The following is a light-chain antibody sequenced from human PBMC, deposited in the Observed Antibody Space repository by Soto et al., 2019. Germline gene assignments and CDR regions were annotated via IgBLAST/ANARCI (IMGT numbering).Light chain of an antibody. V-gene: IGKV1-9*01. J-gene: IGKJ5*01. CDR1: QGISNY. CDR2: AAS. Sequence: DIQMTQSPSSLSASVGDRVTITCRASQGISNYLAWYQQKSGRAPKLLIYAASILQSGVPSRLSGSGSGTDFTLTITSLQPEDFGTYYCQQLNSFPITSGQGTRLEI. CDR3: QQLNSFPIT.